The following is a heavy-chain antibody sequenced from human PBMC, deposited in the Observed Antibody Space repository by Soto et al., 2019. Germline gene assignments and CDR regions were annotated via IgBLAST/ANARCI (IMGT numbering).Heavy chain of an antibody. CDR3: ARGSEVVVVAATPGYYFDY. V-gene: IGHV3-33*01. Sequence: ESGGGVVQPGRSLRLSCAASGFTFSSYGMHWVRQAPGKGLEWVAVIWYDGSNKYYADSVKGRFTISRDNSKNTLYLQMNSLRAEDTAVYYCARGSEVVVVAATPGYYFDYWGQGTLVTVSS. CDR1: GFTFSSYG. CDR2: IWYDGSNK. D-gene: IGHD2-15*01. J-gene: IGHJ4*02.